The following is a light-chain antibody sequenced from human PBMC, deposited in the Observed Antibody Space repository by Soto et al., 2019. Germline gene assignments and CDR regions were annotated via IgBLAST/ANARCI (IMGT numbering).Light chain of an antibody. V-gene: IGKV3-15*01. CDR1: QSVSSN. CDR3: QQHNRGSRT. Sequence: EIVMTKSQVPLSVSPWERATLSCRAGQSVSSNLAWYQQKPGPAPRLLIYGASTRATGIPPRLSGSSCWTEFSLTTSSRQSADYSVYYCQQHNRGSRTFGQGTKVDIK. J-gene: IGKJ1*01. CDR2: GAS.